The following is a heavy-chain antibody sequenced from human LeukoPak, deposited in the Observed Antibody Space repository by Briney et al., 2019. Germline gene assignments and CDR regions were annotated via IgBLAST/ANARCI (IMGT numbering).Heavy chain of an antibody. CDR3: ARDLLGYCSSTSCNIDY. CDR1: AYTFTGDY. V-gene: IGHV1-2*02. J-gene: IGHJ4*02. CDR2: INPNSGVT. Sequence: VSVKVSCRAPAYTFTGDYMHWVRQAPGQGIEWMGWINPNSGVTNYAQKFQGRVTMTRDTTISTAYMELSRLRSDDTAVYYCARDLLGYCSSTSCNIDYWGQGTLVTVSS. D-gene: IGHD2-2*02.